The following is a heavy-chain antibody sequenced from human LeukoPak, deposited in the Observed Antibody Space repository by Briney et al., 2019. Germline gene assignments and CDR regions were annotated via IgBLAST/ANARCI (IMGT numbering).Heavy chain of an antibody. V-gene: IGHV1-2*06. CDR2: INPNIGGT. CDR1: GYTFTGYY. D-gene: IGHD5-24*01. Sequence: GASVKVSCKASGYTFTGYYMHWVRQAPGQGLEWMGRINPNIGGTNFAQKFQGRVTMTRDKSISTIYMELSRLRSDDTAVYFCARVGDGLNEAFDIWGQGTMVTVSS. J-gene: IGHJ3*02. CDR3: ARVGDGLNEAFDI.